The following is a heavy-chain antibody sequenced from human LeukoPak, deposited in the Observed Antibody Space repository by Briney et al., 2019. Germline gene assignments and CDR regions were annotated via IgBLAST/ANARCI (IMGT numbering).Heavy chain of an antibody. Sequence: PGGSLRLSCAASGFTFSSYSMNWVRQAPGKGLEWVSSISSSSSYIYYADSVKGRFTVSRDNSKNSLYLQMNSLRTEDTALYYCAKAWFGERSGGGFDYWGQGTLVTVSS. D-gene: IGHD3-10*01. CDR2: ISSSSSYI. CDR3: AKAWFGERSGGGFDY. V-gene: IGHV3-21*04. CDR1: GFTFSSYS. J-gene: IGHJ4*02.